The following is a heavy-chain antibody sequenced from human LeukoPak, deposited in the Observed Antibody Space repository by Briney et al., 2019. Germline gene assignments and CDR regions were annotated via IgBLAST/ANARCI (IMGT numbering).Heavy chain of an antibody. J-gene: IGHJ5*02. CDR2: ISSSSTTI. Sequence: GGSLRLSCAASGFTFSSYSMNWVRQAPGKGLEWVAYISSSSTTIFYADSVKGRFTISRDDAKNSLYLQMNSLRDEDTAVYYCARLFPRSSPVGWVDPWGPGTLVTVSS. CDR1: GFTFSSYS. CDR3: ARLFPRSSPVGWVDP. V-gene: IGHV3-48*02.